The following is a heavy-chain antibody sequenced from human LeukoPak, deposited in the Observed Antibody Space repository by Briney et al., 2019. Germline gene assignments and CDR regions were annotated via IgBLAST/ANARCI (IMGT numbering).Heavy chain of an antibody. J-gene: IGHJ4*02. V-gene: IGHV3-33*01. CDR1: GFTFSSYG. CDR3: ARRWGIAAAGTTDY. CDR2: IWYDGSNK. Sequence: PGGSLRLSCAASGFTFSSYGMHWVRQAPGKGLEWVAVIWYDGSNKYYADSVKGRFTISRDNSKNTLYLQMNSLRDEDTAVYYCARRWGIAAAGTTDYWGQGTLLTVSS. D-gene: IGHD6-13*01.